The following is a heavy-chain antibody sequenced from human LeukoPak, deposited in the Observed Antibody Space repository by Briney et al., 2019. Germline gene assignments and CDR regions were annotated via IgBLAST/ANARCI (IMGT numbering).Heavy chain of an antibody. V-gene: IGHV3-64*05. CDR2: ISSNGGRI. J-gene: IGHJ5*02. CDR3: ARDSSSWYNWFDP. CDR1: GFFFSSFA. Sequence: PGGSLRLSCSASGFFFSSFAMHWVRQAPGKGLEYVSCISSNGGRIYYADSLKGRITISRDNSKNTLYVQMSSLRVEDTAVYYCARDSSSWYNWFDPWGQGTLVTVSS. D-gene: IGHD6-13*01.